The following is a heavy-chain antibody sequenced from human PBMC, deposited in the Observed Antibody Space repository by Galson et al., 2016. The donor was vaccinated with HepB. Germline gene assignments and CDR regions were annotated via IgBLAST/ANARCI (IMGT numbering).Heavy chain of an antibody. CDR1: GFTLSNYA. CDR2: ISYDGSNK. V-gene: IGHV3-30*04. J-gene: IGHJ4*02. Sequence: SLRLSCAASGFTLSNYAMHWVRQAPGKGLEWVAIISYDGSNKYYADPVKGRFTISRDNSKNTLYLQMNSLRADDTAVFYCARDEGRSYSGMDSWGQGTLVTVSS. CDR3: ARDEGRSYSGMDS. D-gene: IGHD1-26*01.